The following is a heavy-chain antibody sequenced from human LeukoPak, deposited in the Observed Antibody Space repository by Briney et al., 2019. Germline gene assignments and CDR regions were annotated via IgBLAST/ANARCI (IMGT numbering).Heavy chain of an antibody. Sequence: SETLSLTCTVSGGSISSSSYYWGWIRQPPGKGLEWIGSIYYSGSTYYNPSLKSRVTISVDTSKNQFSLKLSSVTAADTAVYYCARHVVRFLEWLSNLNYMDVWGKGTTVSVSS. D-gene: IGHD3-3*01. CDR3: ARHVVRFLEWLSNLNYMDV. V-gene: IGHV4-39*01. CDR1: GGSISSSSYY. J-gene: IGHJ6*03. CDR2: IYYSGST.